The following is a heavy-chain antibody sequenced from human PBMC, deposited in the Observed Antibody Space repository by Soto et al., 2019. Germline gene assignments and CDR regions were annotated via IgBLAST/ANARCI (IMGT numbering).Heavy chain of an antibody. D-gene: IGHD1-1*01. V-gene: IGHV4-59*12. J-gene: IGHJ6*02. CDR2: IYYSGST. CDR3: ASVRTGTTDYYYGMDV. CDR1: GGSISSDY. Sequence: SETLSLTCTVSGGSISSDYWSWIRQPPGKGLEWIGYIYYSGSTYYNPSLKSRVTISVDTSKNQFSLKLSSVTAADTAVYYCASVRTGTTDYYYGMDVWGQGTTVTVSS.